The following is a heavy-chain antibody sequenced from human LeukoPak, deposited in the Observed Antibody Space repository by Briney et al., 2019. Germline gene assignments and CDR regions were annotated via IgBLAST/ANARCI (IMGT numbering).Heavy chain of an antibody. CDR3: ACRDLTSTWSFP. CDR2: IYPGDFRI. D-gene: IGHD6-13*01. V-gene: IGHV5-51*01. CDR1: GYSFTSYW. J-gene: IGHJ5*02. Sequence: KLGESLKISCQGFGYSFTSYWIGWVRQMPGKGMEWMGVIYPGDFRIRYNPSFQGQVTISVDKSISTAYLQWVSLKASDTAMYYCACRDLTSTWSFPWGQGTLVTVSS.